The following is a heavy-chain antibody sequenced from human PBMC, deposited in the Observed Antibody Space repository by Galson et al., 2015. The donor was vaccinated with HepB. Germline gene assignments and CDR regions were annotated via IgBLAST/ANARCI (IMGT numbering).Heavy chain of an antibody. D-gene: IGHD6-6*01. CDR2: ISTGGDNI. CDR3: ARGDSSSTPFDY. Sequence: SLRLSCAASGFSFSGYEMNWVRQAPGKGLEWVSYISTGGDNIYYVDSVKGRFTVSRDNAKNSLYLQMTSLRAEDTAVYYCARGDSSSTPFDYWGQGTLVTVSS. CDR1: GFSFSGYE. V-gene: IGHV3-48*03. J-gene: IGHJ4*02.